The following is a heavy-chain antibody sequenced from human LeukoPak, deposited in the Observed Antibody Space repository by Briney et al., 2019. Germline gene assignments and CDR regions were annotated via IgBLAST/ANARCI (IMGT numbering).Heavy chain of an antibody. V-gene: IGHV2-5*02. J-gene: IGHJ6*02. CDR1: GFSLSTSGVG. CDR2: IYWDDDE. CDR3: APGYDMDV. Sequence: SGPTLVKPKQTLTLTCICSGFSLSTSGVGVGWIRQPPGKALEWLAIIYWDDDERYSPSLKSRLTITKDTFKKQVVLTMTNMDPVDTATYNWAPGYDMDVWGQGTTVTVSS.